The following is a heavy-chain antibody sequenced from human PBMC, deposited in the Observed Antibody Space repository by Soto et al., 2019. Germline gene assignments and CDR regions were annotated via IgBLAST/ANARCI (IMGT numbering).Heavy chain of an antibody. CDR1: GFTFSSFG. Sequence: GGSLRLSCAASGFTFSSFGMHWVRQAPGKGLEWVALLSYDGSKEYYADSVKGRFSVSRDNSKNTLYLQMNSLRVEDTAVYFCAKRLLRGTTLSVLDHWGRGTLVTVS. J-gene: IGHJ4*02. CDR3: AKRLLRGTTLSVLDH. CDR2: LSYDGSKE. V-gene: IGHV3-30*18. D-gene: IGHD4-17*01.